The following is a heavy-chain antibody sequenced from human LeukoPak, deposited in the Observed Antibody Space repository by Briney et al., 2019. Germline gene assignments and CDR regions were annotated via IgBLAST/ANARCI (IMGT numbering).Heavy chain of an antibody. CDR3: AKSSGASTYYFDY. D-gene: IGHD2-15*01. J-gene: IGHJ4*02. CDR1: GFTFSSYA. CDR2: MSADGGGT. V-gene: IGHV3-23*01. Sequence: GGSLRLSCAASGFTFSSYAMSWVRQAPGKGREWVSAMSADGGGTYIADSLKGRCTISRDNSKSTLSLQMNSLRAEDTAIYYCAKSSGASTYYFDYWGQGILVTVS.